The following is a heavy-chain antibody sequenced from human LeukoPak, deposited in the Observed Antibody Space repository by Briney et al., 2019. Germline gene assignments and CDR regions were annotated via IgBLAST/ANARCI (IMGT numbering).Heavy chain of an antibody. CDR2: INPGESSI. Sequence: GGSLTLSCAACVFTFSSHWMHWVRQVPAKGLVWVARINPGESSITYADSVKGRFTISRDNAKNTLYLQMDSLRAEDTGVYYCARSNQADDYWGQGTLVTVSS. CDR1: VFTFSSHW. J-gene: IGHJ4*02. CDR3: ARSNQADDY. D-gene: IGHD1-14*01. V-gene: IGHV3-74*01.